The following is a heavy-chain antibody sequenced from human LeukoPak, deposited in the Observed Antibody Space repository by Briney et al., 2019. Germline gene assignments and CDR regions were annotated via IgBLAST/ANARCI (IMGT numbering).Heavy chain of an antibody. CDR3: ARDIDYDFWNGYLDY. V-gene: IGHV3-7*01. Sequence: PGGSLRLSCAASGFTFRKAWMSWVRQAPGKGLEWLANIKQDGNEKHYVDSVKGRFSISRDNAKNSLYLQMNSLRAEDTAVYYCARDIDYDFWNGYLDYWGQGTPVTVSS. J-gene: IGHJ4*02. D-gene: IGHD3-3*01. CDR1: GFTFRKAW. CDR2: IKQDGNEK.